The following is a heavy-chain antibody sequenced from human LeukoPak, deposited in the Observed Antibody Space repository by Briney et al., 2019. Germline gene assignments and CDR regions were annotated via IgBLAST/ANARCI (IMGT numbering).Heavy chain of an antibody. CDR3: ARDSGLLPYGMDV. Sequence: PGGSLRLSCAASGFTFRSNTMSWVRQAPGRGLEWVSVISGSGSSTYYADSVKGRFTISRDNSMNTLYLQMNSLRAEDTAVYYCARDSGLLPYGMDVWGQGTTVTVSS. D-gene: IGHD1-26*01. CDR1: GFTFRSNT. J-gene: IGHJ6*02. V-gene: IGHV3-23*01. CDR2: ISGSGSST.